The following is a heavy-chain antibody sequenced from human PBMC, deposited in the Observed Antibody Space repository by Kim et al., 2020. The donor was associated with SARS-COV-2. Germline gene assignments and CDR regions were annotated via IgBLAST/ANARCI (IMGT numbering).Heavy chain of an antibody. Sequence: AQRFQGRVTLTRDTSISTAYMQLSSLESDDTAVYYCARGPYDSSGYFYFDYWGQGSLVTVSS. J-gene: IGHJ4*02. V-gene: IGHV1-2*02. D-gene: IGHD3-22*01. CDR3: ARGPYDSSGYFYFDY.